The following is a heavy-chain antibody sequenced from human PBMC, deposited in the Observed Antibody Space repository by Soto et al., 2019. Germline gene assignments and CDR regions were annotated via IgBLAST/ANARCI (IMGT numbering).Heavy chain of an antibody. D-gene: IGHD3-10*01. CDR2: ISAYNGNT. CDR3: ARTYGSGSYYYYYGMDV. Sequence: ASVKVSCKASGYTFTSYGISWVRQAPGQGLEWMGWISAYNGNTNYAQKLQGRVTMTTDTSTSTAYVELRSLRSDDTAVYYCARTYGSGSYYYYYGMDVWGQGTTVTV. J-gene: IGHJ6*02. CDR1: GYTFTSYG. V-gene: IGHV1-18*04.